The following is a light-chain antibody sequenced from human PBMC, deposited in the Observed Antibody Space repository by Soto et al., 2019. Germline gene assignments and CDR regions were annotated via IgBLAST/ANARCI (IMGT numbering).Light chain of an antibody. CDR2: GAS. CDR1: QSVSSSY. CDR3: QQYGSSLFT. J-gene: IGKJ3*01. V-gene: IGKV3-20*01. Sequence: EIVLTQSPGTLSLSPGERATLSCRASQSVSSSYLAWYQQKPGQAPRLLIYGASSRATGIPDRFSGSGSGTDFTLTISRLEPEDCAVYYCQQYGSSLFTFGPETKVDIK.